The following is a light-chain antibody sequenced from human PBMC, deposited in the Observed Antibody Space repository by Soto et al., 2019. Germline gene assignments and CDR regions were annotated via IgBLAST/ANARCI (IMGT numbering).Light chain of an antibody. Sequence: QSVLTQPPSVSGSPGQSVTISCTGTSSDVGGFNYVSWYQHHPGKAPKLMIYDVSKRPSGVPDRFSGSKSGNTASLTISGLQAEDEADYYCSSYTGGNPSYVFGTGTKVTVL. CDR3: SSYTGGNPSYV. J-gene: IGLJ1*01. CDR1: SSDVGGFNY. V-gene: IGLV2-11*01. CDR2: DVS.